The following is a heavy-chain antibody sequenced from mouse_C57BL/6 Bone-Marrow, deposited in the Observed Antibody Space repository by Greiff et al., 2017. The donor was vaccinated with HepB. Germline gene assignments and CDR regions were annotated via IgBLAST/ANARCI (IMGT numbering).Heavy chain of an antibody. J-gene: IGHJ2*01. CDR3: ASRPPYYGRSPFDY. V-gene: IGHV1-58*01. Sequence: VQLQQSGAELVRPGSSVKMSCKTSGYTFTSYGINWVKQRPGQGLEWIGYIYIGNGYTEYNEKFKGKATLTSDTSSSTAYMQLSSLTSEDSAIYYCASRPPYYGRSPFDYWGQGTTLTVSS. CDR1: GYTFTSYG. D-gene: IGHD1-1*01. CDR2: IYIGNGYT.